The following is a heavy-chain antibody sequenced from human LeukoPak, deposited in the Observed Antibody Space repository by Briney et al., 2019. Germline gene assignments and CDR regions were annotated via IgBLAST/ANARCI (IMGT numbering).Heavy chain of an antibody. Sequence: PGESLRLSCAASGLTFSSYNMNWVRQAPGKGLEWVSSISTSSSNIYYTDSVKGRFTISRNNAKNCLYLQMDSLRAEDTAVYYCGRGYIGIYSFDYCGQGTLVTVSS. V-gene: IGHV3-21*01. D-gene: IGHD1-26*01. J-gene: IGHJ4*02. CDR2: ISTSSSNI. CDR1: GLTFSSYN. CDR3: GRGYIGIYSFDY.